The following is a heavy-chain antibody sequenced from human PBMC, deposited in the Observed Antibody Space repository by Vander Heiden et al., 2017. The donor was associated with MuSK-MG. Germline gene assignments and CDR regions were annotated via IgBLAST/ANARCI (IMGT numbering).Heavy chain of an antibody. Sequence: QVQLQQSGPGLVKPSQTLPPTCAISGDSVSSNSDAWNWIRQSPSRGLEWLGRTYYRSKWYNDYAVSVKSRITINPDTSKNQFSLQLNSVITDETAVYYCARTKTQLLSDYYYMDVWVEGTTVTVSS. V-gene: IGHV6-1*01. D-gene: IGHD2-15*01. J-gene: IGHJ6*03. CDR1: GDSVSSNSDA. CDR3: ARTKTQLLSDYYYMDV. CDR2: TYYRSKWYN.